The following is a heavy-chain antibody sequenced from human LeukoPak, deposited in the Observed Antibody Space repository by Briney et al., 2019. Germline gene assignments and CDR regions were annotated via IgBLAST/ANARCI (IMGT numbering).Heavy chain of an antibody. CDR3: ARGATMMELYYFDY. D-gene: IGHD3-22*01. Sequence: SETLSLTCTVSGGSISSYYWSWIRQPAGKGLEWIGRIYTSGSTNYNPSLKSRVTMSVDTSKNQFSLKLSSVTAADTAVYYCARGATMMELYYFDYWGQGTLVTVSS. V-gene: IGHV4-4*07. J-gene: IGHJ4*02. CDR1: GGSISSYY. CDR2: IYTSGST.